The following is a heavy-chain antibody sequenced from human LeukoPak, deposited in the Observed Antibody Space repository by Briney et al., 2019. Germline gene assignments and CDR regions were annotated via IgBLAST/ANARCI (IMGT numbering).Heavy chain of an antibody. Sequence: ASVKVSCKASGYTFTDYYIHWVRQAPGQGLEWMGWISAYNGNTNYAQKLQGRVTMTTDTSTSTAYMELRSLRSDDTAVYYCVGYSSGWYWDFDYWGQGTLVTVSS. CDR1: GYTFTDYY. CDR2: ISAYNGNT. J-gene: IGHJ4*02. D-gene: IGHD6-19*01. V-gene: IGHV1-18*04. CDR3: VGYSSGWYWDFDY.